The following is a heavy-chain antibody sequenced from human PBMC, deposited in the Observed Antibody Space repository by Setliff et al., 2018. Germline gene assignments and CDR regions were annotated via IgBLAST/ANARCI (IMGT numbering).Heavy chain of an antibody. CDR3: ARHLWGRWMAASSDYFDY. Sequence: SETLSLTCTVYWGWVRQPPEERLEWIAEFDHSGTTKYNPSLMGRVTISVDTSKNQFSLRLSSVTAADTAVYYCARHLWGRWMAASSDYFDYWGQGSLVTVSS. D-gene: IGHD3-3*02. CDR2: FDHSGTT. J-gene: IGHJ4*02. V-gene: IGHV4-34*01.